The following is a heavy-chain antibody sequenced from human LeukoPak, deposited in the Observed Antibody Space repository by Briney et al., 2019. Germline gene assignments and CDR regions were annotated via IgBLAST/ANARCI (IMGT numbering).Heavy chain of an antibody. D-gene: IGHD2-2*01. Sequence: SETLSLTCTASGGSISSYYWSWIRQPPGKGLEWIGDIISSWSTTYNPPLKSPVTISVYTSKDQFSLKLSSVTAADTAVYYCARDRVDCSSTSCYGVGYYYYGMDVWGKGTTVTVSS. CDR3: ARDRVDCSSTSCYGVGYYYYGMDV. CDR2: IISSWST. J-gene: IGHJ6*04. V-gene: IGHV4-59*01. CDR1: GGSISSYY.